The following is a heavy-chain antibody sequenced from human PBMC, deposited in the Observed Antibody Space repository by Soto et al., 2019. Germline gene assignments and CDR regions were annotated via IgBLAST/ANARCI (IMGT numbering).Heavy chain of an antibody. CDR2: ISGSGGST. V-gene: IGHV3-23*01. CDR1: GFTFSSYA. J-gene: IGHJ4*02. D-gene: IGHD6-13*01. Sequence: GGSLRLSCAASGFTFSSYAMSWVRQAPGKGLEWVSAISGSGGSTYYADSVKGRFTISRDNSKNTLYLQMNSLRAEDTAVYYCANGVSSSWYSPLYYFDYWGQGTLVTVSS. CDR3: ANGVSSSWYSPLYYFDY.